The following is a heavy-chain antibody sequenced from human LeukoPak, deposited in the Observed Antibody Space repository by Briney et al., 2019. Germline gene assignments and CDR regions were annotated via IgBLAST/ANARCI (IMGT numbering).Heavy chain of an antibody. CDR1: GYTFGTYG. CDR2: ISGNSGKT. V-gene: IGHV1-18*01. CDR3: ARNAGSYFEFAP. J-gene: IGHJ5*02. Sequence: ASVKVSCKTSGYTFGTYGLSWVRQAPGQGLEWMGWISGNSGKTHYAQKFQDRVTLTTDTSSTTAFMELRSLRSDDTAMYYCARNAGSYFEFAPWGQGTLVTVSS. D-gene: IGHD1-26*01.